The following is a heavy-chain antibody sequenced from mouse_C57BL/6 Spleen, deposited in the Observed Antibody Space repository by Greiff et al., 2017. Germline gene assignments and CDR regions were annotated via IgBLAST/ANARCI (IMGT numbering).Heavy chain of an antibody. CDR3: ARDYYGSSTGFAY. D-gene: IGHD1-1*01. J-gene: IGHJ3*01. Sequence: EVHLVESGPGLVKPSQSLSLSCSVSGYSITSGYYWNWIRQFPGNKLEWMGYISYDGSNNYNPSLKNRISIAHDTSKNQFFLKLNSVTTEDTATYYGARDYYGSSTGFAYWGQGTLVTVSA. CDR1: GYSITSGYY. V-gene: IGHV3-6*01. CDR2: ISYDGSN.